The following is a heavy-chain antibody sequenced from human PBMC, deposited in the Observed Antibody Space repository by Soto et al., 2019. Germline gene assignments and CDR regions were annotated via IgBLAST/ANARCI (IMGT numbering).Heavy chain of an antibody. CDR3: AKDGSGGSCCSDY. D-gene: IGHD2-15*01. Sequence: SLRLSCASSGFTFSSYGMHWVRQAPGKGLEWVAVISYDGSNKYYADSVKGRFTISRDNSKNTLYLQMNSLRAEDTAVYYCAKDGSGGSCCSDYWGQGTLVTVSS. CDR2: ISYDGSNK. CDR1: GFTFSSYG. V-gene: IGHV3-30*18. J-gene: IGHJ4*02.